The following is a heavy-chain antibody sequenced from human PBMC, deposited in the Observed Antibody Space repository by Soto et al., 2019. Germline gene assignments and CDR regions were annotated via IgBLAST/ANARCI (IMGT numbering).Heavy chain of an antibody. J-gene: IGHJ4*02. CDR3: ATGPGIDGSGSHDF. Sequence: EVDLVESGGGLVQPGGSLRLSCVTSGFTFSGNSMNWVRQAPGKGLEWLSYISRSGSTIYYAASVRGRFTLSRDNVQNSLFLQMNSLRVEDSAVSYCATGPGIDGSGSHDFWGQGTLVTVSS. CDR1: GFTFSGNS. D-gene: IGHD3-10*01. V-gene: IGHV3-48*01. CDR2: ISRSGSTI.